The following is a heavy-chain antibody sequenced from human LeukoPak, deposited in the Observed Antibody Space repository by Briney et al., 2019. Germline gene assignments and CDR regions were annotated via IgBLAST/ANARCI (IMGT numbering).Heavy chain of an antibody. CDR3: ARSGGSSWYWGFGAFDI. D-gene: IGHD6-13*01. Sequence: SSETLSLTCAVYGGSFSGYYWGWIRQPPGKGLEWIGEINHSGSTNYNPSLKSRVTISVDTSKNQFSLKLSSVTAADTAVYYCARSGGSSWYWGFGAFDIWGQGTMVTVSS. CDR2: INHSGST. J-gene: IGHJ3*02. V-gene: IGHV4-34*01. CDR1: GGSFSGYY.